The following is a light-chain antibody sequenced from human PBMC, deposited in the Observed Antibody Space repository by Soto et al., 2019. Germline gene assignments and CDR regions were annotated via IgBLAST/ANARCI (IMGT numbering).Light chain of an antibody. V-gene: IGKV3-15*01. CDR1: QSVSSN. CDR2: GAS. CDR3: QQYNNWWT. J-gene: IGKJ1*01. Sequence: EIVLTQYPGTLSLSPGERATLSCRASQSVSSNLAWYQQKPGQAPRLLIYGASTRATGIPARFSGSGSGTEFTLTISSLQSEDFAVYYCQQYNNWWTFGQGTKVDIK.